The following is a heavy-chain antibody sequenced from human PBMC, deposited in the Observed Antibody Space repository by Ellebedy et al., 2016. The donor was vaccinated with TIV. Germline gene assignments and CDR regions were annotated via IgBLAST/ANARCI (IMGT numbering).Heavy chain of an antibody. CDR1: GFTFSAYA. CDR2: ISNDGFNT. Sequence: PGGSLRLSCVASGFTFSAYAMPWVPQAPGKGLEWVGVISNDGFNTYCDVSVKGRCTISRDNSKNTLYLQINSLRAEDTAVYYCARLMVRGIILAALDSWGQGVLVTVSS. J-gene: IGHJ5*01. V-gene: IGHV3-30-3*01. CDR3: ARLMVRGIILAALDS. D-gene: IGHD3-10*01.